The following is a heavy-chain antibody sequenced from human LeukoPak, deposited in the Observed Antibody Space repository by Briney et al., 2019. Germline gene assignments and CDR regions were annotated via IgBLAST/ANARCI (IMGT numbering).Heavy chain of an antibody. Sequence: KPSETLSLTCTVSGHSISSDYYWAWVRQPPGKGLEWIGSIYHSGSTYYGPALKSRVTISLDTSKNHFSLKLSSVTAADTAVYYCARVDSTKFDYWGQGTLVTVSS. J-gene: IGHJ4*02. D-gene: IGHD3/OR15-3a*01. CDR2: IYHSGST. CDR1: GHSISSDYY. V-gene: IGHV4-38-2*02. CDR3: ARVDSTKFDY.